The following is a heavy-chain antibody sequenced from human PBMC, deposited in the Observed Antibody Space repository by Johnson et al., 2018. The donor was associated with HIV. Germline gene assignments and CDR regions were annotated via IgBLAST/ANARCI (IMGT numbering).Heavy chain of an antibody. D-gene: IGHD2-15*01. J-gene: IGHJ3*02. CDR3: ESFVVVVAATGAFDI. Sequence: VQLVESGGGLVKPGGSLRLSCAASGVTISDSYMSWISQAPGKGLEWVSLIFSVGNTYYADSVKGRFTISRDNSKNTLYLQMNSLRAEDTAVYYCESFVVVVAATGAFDIWGQGTMVTVSS. CDR2: IFSVGNT. V-gene: IGHV3-66*02. CDR1: GVTISDSY.